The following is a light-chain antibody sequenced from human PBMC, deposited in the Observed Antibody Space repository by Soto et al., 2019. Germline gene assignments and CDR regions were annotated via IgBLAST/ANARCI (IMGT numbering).Light chain of an antibody. J-gene: IGKJ2*01. CDR1: QSVLHTPNNRNY. CDR3: HQYYRSPYT. Sequence: DIVMTQSPDSLSVSLGERATISCTSSQSVLHTPNNRNYLSWYQQRPGQPPKLLISWASTRESGVPDRFSGXXXGXXFTLTISSLQAEDVAVYYCHQYYRSPYTFGQGTKLEIK. CDR2: WAS. V-gene: IGKV4-1*01.